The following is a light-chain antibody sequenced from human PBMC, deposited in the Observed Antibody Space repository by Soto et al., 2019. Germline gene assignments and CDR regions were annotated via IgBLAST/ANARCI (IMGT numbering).Light chain of an antibody. CDR1: SSNIGAGYD. CDR2: GNS. Sequence: QAVVTQPPSVSGAPGQRVTISCTGSSSNIGAGYDVHWYQQLPGTAPKLLIYGNSNRPSGVPDRFSGSKSGTSASLAITGLQAEDEAVYYCQSYDSSLSGNVVFGGGTKLTVL. V-gene: IGLV1-40*01. J-gene: IGLJ2*01. CDR3: QSYDSSLSGNVV.